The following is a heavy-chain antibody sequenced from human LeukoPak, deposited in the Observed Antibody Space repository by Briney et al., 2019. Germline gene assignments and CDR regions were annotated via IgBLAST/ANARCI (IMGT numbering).Heavy chain of an antibody. Sequence: PGGSLRLSCAASGFTFSSYAMSWVRQAPGKGLEWVSAISGSGGSTYYADSLKGRFTISRDNSKNTLYLQMNSLRAEDTAVYYCAKNTYYYDSSGYYYVFYFDYWGQGTLVTVSS. CDR2: ISGSGGST. CDR1: GFTFSSYA. D-gene: IGHD3-22*01. J-gene: IGHJ4*02. CDR3: AKNTYYYDSSGYYYVFYFDY. V-gene: IGHV3-23*01.